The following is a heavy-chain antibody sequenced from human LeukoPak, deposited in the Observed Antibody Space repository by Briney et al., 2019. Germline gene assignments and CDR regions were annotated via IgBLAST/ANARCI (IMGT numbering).Heavy chain of an antibody. Sequence: GASVKVSCKAPGYTFTNYDISWVRQAPGQRLEWMGWISAYNGNTNYAQKFQGRVTMTTDTSTSTAYMELRSLRSDDTAVYYCARDRTRAAGDFDYWGQGTLVTVSS. V-gene: IGHV1-18*01. D-gene: IGHD6-13*01. CDR2: ISAYNGNT. CDR1: GYTFTNYD. J-gene: IGHJ4*02. CDR3: ARDRTRAAGDFDY.